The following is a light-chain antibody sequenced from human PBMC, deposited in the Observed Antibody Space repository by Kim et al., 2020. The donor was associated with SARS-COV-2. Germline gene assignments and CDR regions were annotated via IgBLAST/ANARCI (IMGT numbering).Light chain of an antibody. CDR2: EDN. V-gene: IGLV6-57*04. J-gene: IGLJ3*02. Sequence: NFMLTQPHSVSESPGKTVTISCTRSSGSIASNYVQWYQQRPGSAPTTVIYEDNQRPSGVPDRFSGSIDSSSNSASLTISGLKTEDEADYYCQSYDSIGVFGGGTQLTVL. CDR3: QSYDSIGV. CDR1: SGSIASNY.